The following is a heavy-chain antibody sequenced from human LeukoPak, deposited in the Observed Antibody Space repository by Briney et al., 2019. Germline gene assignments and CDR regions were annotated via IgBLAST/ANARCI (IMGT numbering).Heavy chain of an antibody. CDR2: INAGNGDT. Sequence: ASVKVSCKASGYTFTRFAIHWVRQAPGQRPEWMGWINAGNGDTKYSQNFQARVTITRDTSVNTAYIELSSLRSEDTAVYYCARDPLTGYYDYWGQGTLVTVPS. J-gene: IGHJ4*02. V-gene: IGHV1-3*01. CDR3: ARDPLTGYYDY. CDR1: GYTFTRFA. D-gene: IGHD3-9*01.